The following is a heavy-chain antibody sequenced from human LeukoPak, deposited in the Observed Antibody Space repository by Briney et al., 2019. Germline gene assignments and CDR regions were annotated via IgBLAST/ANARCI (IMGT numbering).Heavy chain of an antibody. J-gene: IGHJ4*02. CDR1: GFTFSSYW. Sequence: PGGSLRLSCAGSGFTFSSYWMSWVRQAPGKGLEGVANIKQDGSEKYYVDSVKGRFTISRDNAKNSLYLQMNSLRAEDTAVYYCARDGFGNRLGYWGQGALVTVSS. CDR2: IKQDGSEK. CDR3: ARDGFGNRLGY. D-gene: IGHD1-14*01. V-gene: IGHV3-7*05.